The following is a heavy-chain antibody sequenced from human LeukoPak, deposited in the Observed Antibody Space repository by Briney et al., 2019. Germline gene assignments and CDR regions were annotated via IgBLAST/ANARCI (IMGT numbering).Heavy chain of an antibody. CDR3: ARDQRLPLKDYVWGSYRYTFSGSRGY. J-gene: IGHJ4*02. V-gene: IGHV3-33*01. D-gene: IGHD3-16*02. CDR1: GFTFSSYG. Sequence: GGSLRLSCAASGFTFSSYGMHWVRQAPGKGLEWVAVIWYDGSNKYYADSVKGRFTISRDNSKNTLYLQMNSLRAEDTAVYYCARDQRLPLKDYVWGSYRYTFSGSRGYWGQGTLVTVSS. CDR2: IWYDGSNK.